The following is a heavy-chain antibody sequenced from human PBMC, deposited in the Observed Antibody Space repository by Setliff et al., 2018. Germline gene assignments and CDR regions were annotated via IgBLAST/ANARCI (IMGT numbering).Heavy chain of an antibody. D-gene: IGHD7-27*01. CDR1: GYIFTSYA. J-gene: IGHJ3*02. V-gene: IGHV1-18*01. CDR3: AREPLWGSHDAFDI. CDR2: ISAYNANT. Sequence: ASVKVSCKASGYIFTSYAINWVRQALGQGLEWMGSISAYNANTNYAQNLQGRVTMTRDTSTSTAYMELRSLRSDDTAVYYCAREPLWGSHDAFDIWGQGTMVT.